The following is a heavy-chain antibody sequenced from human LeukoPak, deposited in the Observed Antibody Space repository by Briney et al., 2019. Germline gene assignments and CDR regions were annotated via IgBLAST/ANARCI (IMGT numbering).Heavy chain of an antibody. J-gene: IGHJ6*02. V-gene: IGHV5-51*01. CDR3: ASSIAVAGTYYGMDV. Sequence: GGSLRLSCAASGFTFSDHYMDWVRQAPEKGLEWMGIIYPGDSDTRYSPSFQGPVTISADKSISTAYLQWNSLKASDTAMYYCASSIAVAGTYYGMDVWGQGTTVTVSS. CDR1: GFTFSDHY. D-gene: IGHD6-19*01. CDR2: IYPGDSDT.